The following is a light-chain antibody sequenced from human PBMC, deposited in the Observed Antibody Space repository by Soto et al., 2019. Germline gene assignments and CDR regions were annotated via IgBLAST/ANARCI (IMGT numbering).Light chain of an antibody. J-gene: IGKJ2*01. V-gene: IGKV3-11*01. CDR1: QSVSSN. CDR3: QQRSNFMYT. CDR2: DAS. Sequence: EIVLTQSPATLSLSPGEXXXXXXXXSQSVSSNLAWYQQKPGQAPRLLIYDASNRATGIPARFSGSGSGTDFTLTIISLEPEDFAVYYCQQRSNFMYTFGQGTKV.